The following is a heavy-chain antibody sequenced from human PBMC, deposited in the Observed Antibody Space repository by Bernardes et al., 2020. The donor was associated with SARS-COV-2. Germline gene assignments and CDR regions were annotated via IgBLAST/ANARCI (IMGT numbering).Heavy chain of an antibody. J-gene: IGHJ4*02. CDR3: AKLRYFDSVGDPHY. CDR1: GFAVSSNY. D-gene: IGHD3-9*01. Sequence: GGSLRLSCAASGFAVSSNYVTWVRQAPGKGLEWVSVIYSGGNTYYVNSVKGRFTISRDNSKNTLELQMSSLRADDTAVYYCAKLRYFDSVGDPHYWGQGTLVTVSS. CDR2: IYSGGNT. V-gene: IGHV3-53*01.